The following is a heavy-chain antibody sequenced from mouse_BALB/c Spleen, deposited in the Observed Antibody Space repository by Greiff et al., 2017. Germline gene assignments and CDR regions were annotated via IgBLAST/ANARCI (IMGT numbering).Heavy chain of an antibody. CDR3: ARAYYGYDVAY. J-gene: IGHJ3*01. CDR1: GFTFTDYY. V-gene: IGHV7-3*02. Sequence: EVQLVESGGGLVQPGGSLRLSCATSGFTFTDYYMSWVRQPPGKALEWLGFIRNKANGYTTEYSASVKGRFTISRDNSQSILYLQMNTLRAEDSATYYCARAYYGYDVAYWGQGTLVTVSA. D-gene: IGHD2-2*01. CDR2: IRNKANGYTT.